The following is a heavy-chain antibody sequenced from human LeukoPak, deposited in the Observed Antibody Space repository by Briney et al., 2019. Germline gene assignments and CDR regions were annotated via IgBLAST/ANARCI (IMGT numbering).Heavy chain of an antibody. CDR3: ARPGIVGYYYYYMDV. CDR1: GYSITTVDF. CDR2: IYDSGST. D-gene: IGHD1-26*01. J-gene: IGHJ6*03. V-gene: IGHV4-38-2*01. Sequence: PSETLSPTCAVSGYSITTVDFWGWIRQPPGKGRGWIGSIYDSGSTDYNTSRTCRVTISVDTSKNQHSLKLSSVTAADTAVYYCARPGIVGYYYYYMDVWGKGTTVTVSS.